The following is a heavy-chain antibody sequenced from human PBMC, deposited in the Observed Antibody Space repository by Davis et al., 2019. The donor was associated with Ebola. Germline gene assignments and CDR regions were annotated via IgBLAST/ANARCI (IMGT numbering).Heavy chain of an antibody. D-gene: IGHD5-12*01. CDR3: ARDNSGYAHQDYYYYYGMDV. Sequence: GESLKISCTASGFTFGDYAMSWFRQAPGKGLEWVGFIRSKAYGGTTEYAASVKGRFTISRDDSKSIAYLQMNSLRAEDTAVYYCARDNSGYAHQDYYYYYGMDVWGQGTTVTVSS. V-gene: IGHV3-49*03. CDR2: IRSKAYGGTT. J-gene: IGHJ6*02. CDR1: GFTFGDYA.